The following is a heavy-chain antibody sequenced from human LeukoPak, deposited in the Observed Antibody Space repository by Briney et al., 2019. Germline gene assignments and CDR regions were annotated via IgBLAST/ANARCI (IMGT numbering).Heavy chain of an antibody. CDR3: ARASTNNWYIYFDF. CDR2: IYSGGST. V-gene: IGHV3-66*01. CDR1: GSTVTTTY. Sequence: GGSLRLSCAVSGSTVTTTYLSWVRQAPGKGLEWVSLIYSGGSTYYADSVKGRFIISRDKSNNTLYLQMNSLRADDTAVYYCARASTNNWYIYFDFWGQGTLVTVSS. J-gene: IGHJ4*02. D-gene: IGHD1-1*01.